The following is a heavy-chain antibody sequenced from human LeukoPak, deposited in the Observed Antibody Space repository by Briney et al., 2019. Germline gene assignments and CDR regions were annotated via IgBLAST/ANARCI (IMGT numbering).Heavy chain of an antibody. Sequence: GGSLRLSCAASGFTFSSYSMNWVRQAPGKGLEWVSSISSSSSYIYYADSVKGRFTISRDNSKNSLYPQMNSLRTEDTALYYCAKDIQSLARNYYDSSGYAFDIWGQGTMVTVSS. D-gene: IGHD3-22*01. CDR1: GFTFSSYS. V-gene: IGHV3-21*04. J-gene: IGHJ3*02. CDR2: ISSSSSYI. CDR3: AKDIQSLARNYYDSSGYAFDI.